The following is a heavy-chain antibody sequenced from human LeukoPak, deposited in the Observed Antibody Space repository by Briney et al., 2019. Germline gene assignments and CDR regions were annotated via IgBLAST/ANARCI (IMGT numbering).Heavy chain of an antibody. V-gene: IGHV1-2*02. J-gene: IGHJ6*02. CDR2: INQKSGGT. Sequence: ASVKVSCKASGYTFTGYYMHWVRQAPGQGLEWMGWINQKSGGTKYAQKFQGRATMTRDTPIQAAHVELRRLRSDDTAVYYCASEVVVVPPGPYGRDVWAQGTTVTVSS. CDR1: GYTFTGYY. CDR3: ASEVVVVPPGPYGRDV. D-gene: IGHD2-2*01.